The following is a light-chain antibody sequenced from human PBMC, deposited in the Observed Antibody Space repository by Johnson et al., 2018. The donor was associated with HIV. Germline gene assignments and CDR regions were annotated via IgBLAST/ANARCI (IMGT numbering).Light chain of an antibody. CDR1: SSNIGNNY. Sequence: QSVLTQPPSVSAAPGQKVNISCSGSSSNIGNNYVSWYQQLPGTAPKPLIYDNNKRPSGIPDRFSGSKSGTSATLGITGLPTGDEADYYCGTWDSSLMAYVFGTGTKVTGL. V-gene: IGLV1-51*01. CDR3: GTWDSSLMAYV. J-gene: IGLJ1*01. CDR2: DNN.